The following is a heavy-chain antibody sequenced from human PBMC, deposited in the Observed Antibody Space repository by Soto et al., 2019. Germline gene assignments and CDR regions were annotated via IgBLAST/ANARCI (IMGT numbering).Heavy chain of an antibody. J-gene: IGHJ5*02. CDR3: ARVPLSGDDILTGFWFDP. CDR2: IYYSGST. CDR1: GSSISSYY. Sequence: SETLSLTCTVSGSSISSYYWSWIRQPPGKGLEWIGYIYYSGSTNYNPSLKSRVTISVDTSKNQFSLKLSPVTAADTAVYYCARVPLSGDDILTGFWFDPWGQGTLVTVSS. V-gene: IGHV4-59*01. D-gene: IGHD3-9*01.